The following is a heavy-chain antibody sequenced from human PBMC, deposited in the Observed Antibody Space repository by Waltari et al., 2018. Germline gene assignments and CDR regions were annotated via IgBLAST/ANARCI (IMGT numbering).Heavy chain of an antibody. Sequence: QVQLQESGPGLVKPSQTLSLTCTVSGGSISSGSYYWSWIRQPAGKGLEWIGYIYTSGSTNYNPSLKSRVTISVDTSKNQFSLKRSSVTAADTAVYYCARGISSGYYGMDVWGQGATVTVSS. CDR2: IYTSGST. CDR1: GGSISSGSYY. V-gene: IGHV4-61*09. J-gene: IGHJ6*02. CDR3: ARGISSGYYGMDV.